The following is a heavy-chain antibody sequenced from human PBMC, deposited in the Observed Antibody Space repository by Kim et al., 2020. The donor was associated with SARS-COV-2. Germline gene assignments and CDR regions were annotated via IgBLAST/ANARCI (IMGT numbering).Heavy chain of an antibody. D-gene: IGHD6-19*01. CDR3: ARDRSSGCFDY. V-gene: IGHV3-33*01. J-gene: IGHJ4*02. CDR2: K. Sequence: KYYADSVKGRFTISRDNSKNTLYLQMNSLRAEDTAVYYCARDRSSGCFDYWGQGTLVTVSS.